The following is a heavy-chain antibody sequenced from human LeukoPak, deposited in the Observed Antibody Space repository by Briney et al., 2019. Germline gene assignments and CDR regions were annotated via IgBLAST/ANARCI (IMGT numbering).Heavy chain of an antibody. CDR3: ATLGDVLRLFPLISLDGMDG. CDR2: ISAYNGDT. D-gene: IGHD3-3*01. CDR1: GYTFTNYG. J-gene: IGHJ6*02. V-gene: IGHV1-18*01. Sequence: ASVKVSCKASGYTFTNYGITWVRQAPGQGLEWMGWISAYNGDTNYAQRFQGRITMTTDTSTTTAYMELRSLRSDDTAVYYCATLGDVLRLFPLISLDGMDGWGQGTTVTVSS.